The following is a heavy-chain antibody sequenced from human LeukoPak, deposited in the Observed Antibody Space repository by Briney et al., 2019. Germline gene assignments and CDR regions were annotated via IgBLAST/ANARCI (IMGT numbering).Heavy chain of an antibody. CDR1: GFTYNYYS. J-gene: IGHJ6*03. CDR3: ARDREEDYYMDV. V-gene: IGHV3-21*01. Sequence: PGGSLRLSCAASGFTYNYYSMNWVRQAPGKGLEWVSSISNSSRYIYYADSVKGRFTISRDNAKNSLYLQMNSLRAEDTAVYYCARDREEDYYMDVWGKGTTVTVSS. D-gene: IGHD3-10*01. CDR2: ISNSSRYI.